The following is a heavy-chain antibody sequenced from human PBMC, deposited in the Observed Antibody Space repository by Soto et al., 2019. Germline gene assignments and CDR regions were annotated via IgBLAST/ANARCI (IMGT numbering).Heavy chain of an antibody. CDR3: APRGGTGATDWFDP. CDR2: IYWDDDK. Sequence: QITLKESGPTLVKPTQTLTLTCTFSGFSLSTSGVGVGWIRQPPGKALEWLALIYWDDDKRYSPSLKSRLTITKHTSKNPVVLTTSKIDPLDTATYNCAPRGGTGATDWFDPWGQGTLVTVSA. D-gene: IGHD1-1*01. CDR1: GFSLSTSGVG. J-gene: IGHJ5*02. V-gene: IGHV2-5*02.